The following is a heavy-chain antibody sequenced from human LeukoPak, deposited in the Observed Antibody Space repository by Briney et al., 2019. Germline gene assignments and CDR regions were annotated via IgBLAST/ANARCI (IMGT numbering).Heavy chain of an antibody. J-gene: IGHJ4*02. V-gene: IGHV3-15*01. CDR1: GFTFSNAW. CDR3: TTYDNSAYYSDY. D-gene: IGHD3-22*01. CDR2: IKRKTDGGTI. Sequence: GGSLRLSCAASGFTFSNAWMSWVRQAPGKGLERVGRIKRKTDGGTIEYTAPVKGRFTISRDDSENTLYLQMNSLKAEDTAVYYCTTYDNSAYYSDYWGQGTLVTVSS.